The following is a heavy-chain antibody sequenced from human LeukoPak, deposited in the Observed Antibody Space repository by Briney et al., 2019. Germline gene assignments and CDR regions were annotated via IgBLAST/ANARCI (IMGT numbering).Heavy chain of an antibody. Sequence: PSETLSLTCTVSGGSISSYYWSWIRQPPGKGLEWIGYIYYSGSTNYNPSLKSRVTMSVDTSKNQFSLKLSSVTAADTAVYYCARCDDIGSYSNWGQGTLVTVSS. J-gene: IGHJ4*02. V-gene: IGHV4-59*12. CDR1: GGSISSYY. CDR3: ARCDDIGSYSN. D-gene: IGHD1-26*01. CDR2: IYYSGST.